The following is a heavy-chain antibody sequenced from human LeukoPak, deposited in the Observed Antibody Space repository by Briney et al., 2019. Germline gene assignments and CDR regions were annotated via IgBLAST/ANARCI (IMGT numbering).Heavy chain of an antibody. CDR2: IYYSGST. CDR1: GGSISSSSYY. D-gene: IGHD3-22*01. V-gene: IGHV4-39*01. CDR3: ARHDRGSRNFDY. J-gene: IGHJ4*02. Sequence: SETLSLTCTVSGGSISSSSYYWGWIRQPPGKGLDWIGSIYYSGSTYYNPSLKSRVTISVDTSKNQFSLKLSSVTAADTAVYYCARHDRGSRNFDYWGQGTLVTVSS.